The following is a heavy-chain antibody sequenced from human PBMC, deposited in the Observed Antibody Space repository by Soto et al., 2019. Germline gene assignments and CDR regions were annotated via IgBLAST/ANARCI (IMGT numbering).Heavy chain of an antibody. CDR3: ARDSRISNAWFDP. J-gene: IGHJ5*02. CDR1: GDSITSDTSY. CDR2: IYYSCRT. D-gene: IGHD2-8*01. Sequence: QVRLQESGPGLVKASETLSLTCTVSGDSITSDTSYWTWIRQHPEKCLGFLGSIYYSCRTYYHPSLESRLSVSVDTSKNQFSMRLTRASAADTAVYYCARDSRISNAWFDPWGQGILVTVSS. V-gene: IGHV4-31*03.